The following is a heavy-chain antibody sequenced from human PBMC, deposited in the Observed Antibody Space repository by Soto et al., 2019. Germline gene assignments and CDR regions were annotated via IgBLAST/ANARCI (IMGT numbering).Heavy chain of an antibody. Sequence: GGSLRLSCAASGFTFSDYAVSWVRQAPGRGLAWVSTITSSGGTYYADSVKGRFTISRDNSKNTLYLQVTSLRAEDAAVYYCVKDAPGSGWLSDYWGQGTLVTVSS. D-gene: IGHD3-22*01. CDR1: GFTFSDYA. V-gene: IGHV3-23*01. CDR2: ITSSGGT. CDR3: VKDAPGSGWLSDY. J-gene: IGHJ4*02.